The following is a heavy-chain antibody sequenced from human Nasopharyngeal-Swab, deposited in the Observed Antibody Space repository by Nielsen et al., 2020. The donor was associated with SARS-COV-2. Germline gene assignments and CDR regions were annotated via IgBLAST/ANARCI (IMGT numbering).Heavy chain of an antibody. Sequence: ASVKVSCKASGYTLSELSMHWVRQAPGQGLEWMGGFDPEDGETIYAQKFQGRVTMTEATSTDTAYMDLSSLRSEDTAVYYCATVPPREYCSNTSYYPSIDYWGQGTMVTVSS. V-gene: IGHV1-24*01. CDR1: GYTLSELS. J-gene: IGHJ4*02. D-gene: IGHD2-2*01. CDR2: FDPEDGET. CDR3: ATVPPREYCSNTSYYPSIDY.